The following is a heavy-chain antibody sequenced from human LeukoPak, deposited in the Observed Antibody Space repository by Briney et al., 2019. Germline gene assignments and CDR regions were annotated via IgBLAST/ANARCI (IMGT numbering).Heavy chain of an antibody. CDR3: ARDGIVVVTADDAFDI. CDR1: GFTFNKYT. CDR2: ITSSSSYI. J-gene: IGHJ3*02. Sequence: GGSLRLSCAASGFTFNKYTMNWVRQAPGKGLEWVSSITSSSSYIYYADSVKGRFTISRDNAKNSLYLQMNSLRAEDTAVYYCARDGIVVVTADDAFDIWGQGTMVTVSS. D-gene: IGHD2-21*02. V-gene: IGHV3-21*01.